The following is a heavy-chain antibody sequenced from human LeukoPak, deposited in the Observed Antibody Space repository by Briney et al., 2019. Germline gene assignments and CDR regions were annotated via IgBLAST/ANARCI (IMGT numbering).Heavy chain of an antibody. CDR1: GGTFSSYA. J-gene: IGHJ5*02. Sequence: ASVKVSCKASGGTFSSYAISWVRQAPGQGLEWMGGIIPIFGTANYAQKFQGRVTITTDESTSTAYMELSSLRSEDTAVYYCARTIFVVGEPRWFDPWGQGTLVTVSS. CDR2: IIPIFGTA. D-gene: IGHD3-3*01. CDR3: ARTIFVVGEPRWFDP. V-gene: IGHV1-69*05.